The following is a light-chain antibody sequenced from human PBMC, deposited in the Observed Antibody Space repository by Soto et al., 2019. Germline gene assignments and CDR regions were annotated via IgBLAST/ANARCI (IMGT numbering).Light chain of an antibody. CDR1: QSASSNY. Sequence: EIVLTQSPGTLSLSPVARATLSCRASQSASSNYLAWYQQKPGQAPRLLIYDASSRATGIPDRFSGGGSGTDFTLTISRLEPEDFAVYYCQQFSSYPLTFGGGTKVDNK. J-gene: IGKJ4*01. V-gene: IGKV3-20*01. CDR2: DAS. CDR3: QQFSSYPLT.